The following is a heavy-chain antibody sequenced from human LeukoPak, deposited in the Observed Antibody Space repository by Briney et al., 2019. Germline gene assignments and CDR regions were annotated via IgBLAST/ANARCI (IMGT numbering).Heavy chain of an antibody. CDR1: GFTFSTYG. Sequence: GGSLRLSCAASGFTFSTYGMYWVRQAPGKGLEWVAVISADGSNKYYADSVKGRFTISRDNSKNTLYLQMNSLRAEDTAVYYCARGTAYCGGDCDGGFDYWGQGTLVTVSS. V-gene: IGHV3-30*03. CDR2: ISADGSNK. CDR3: ARGTAYCGGDCDGGFDY. J-gene: IGHJ4*02. D-gene: IGHD2-21*02.